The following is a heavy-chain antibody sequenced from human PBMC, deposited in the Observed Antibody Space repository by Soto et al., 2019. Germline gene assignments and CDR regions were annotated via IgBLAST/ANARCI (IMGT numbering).Heavy chain of an antibody. CDR2: IIPIFGTA. CDR1: GGTFSSYA. V-gene: IGHV1-69*13. J-gene: IGHJ4*02. CDR3: ATGYCSSTSCYWAY. D-gene: IGHD2-2*01. Sequence: SVKVSCKASGGTFSSYAISWVRQAPGQGLEWMGGIIPIFGTANYAQKFQGRVTITADESTSTASMELSRLRSEDTAVYYCATGYCSSTSCYWAYWGQGTLVTVCS.